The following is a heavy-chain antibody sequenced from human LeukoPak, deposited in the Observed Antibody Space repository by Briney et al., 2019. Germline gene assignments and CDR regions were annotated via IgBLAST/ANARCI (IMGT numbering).Heavy chain of an antibody. CDR3: ARANCGGDCYQHYYYYYYMDV. V-gene: IGHV4-34*01. D-gene: IGHD2-21*02. CDR2: INHSGST. J-gene: IGHJ6*03. Sequence: SETLSLTCAVYGGSFSGYYWSWIRQPPGKGLEWIGEINHSGSTNYNPSLKSRVTISVDTSKNQFSLKLSSVTAADTAVYYCARANCGGDCYQHYYYYYYMDVWGKGTTVTISS. CDR1: GGSFSGYY.